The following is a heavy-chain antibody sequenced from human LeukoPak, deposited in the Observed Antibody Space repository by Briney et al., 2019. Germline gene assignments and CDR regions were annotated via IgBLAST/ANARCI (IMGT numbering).Heavy chain of an antibody. CDR2: IIPIFGTA. V-gene: IGHV1-69*06. J-gene: IGHJ4*02. D-gene: IGHD6-19*01. CDR1: GGTFSSYA. Sequence: GASVKVSCKASGGTFSSYAISWVRQAPGQGLEWMGGIIPIFGTANYAQKFQGRVTITADKSTSTAYMELSSLRSEDTAVYYCARGSSGWYRAYSDYWGQGTLVTVSS. CDR3: ARGSSGWYRAYSDY.